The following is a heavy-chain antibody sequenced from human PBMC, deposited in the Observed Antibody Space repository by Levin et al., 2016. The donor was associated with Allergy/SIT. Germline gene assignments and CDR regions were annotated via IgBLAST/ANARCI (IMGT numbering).Heavy chain of an antibody. CDR3: ARPLGVAGAFDGMDV. CDR2: INAGNGNT. D-gene: IGHD6-19*01. V-gene: IGHV1-3*01. Sequence: WVRQAPGQRLEWMGWINAGNGNTKYSQNFQGRVTITRDTSASTAYMELSGLRSEDTAVYYCARPLGVAGAFDGMDVWGQGTTVTVSS. J-gene: IGHJ6*02.